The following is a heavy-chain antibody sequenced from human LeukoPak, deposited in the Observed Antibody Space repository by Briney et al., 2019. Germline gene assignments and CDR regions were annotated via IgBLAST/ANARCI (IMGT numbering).Heavy chain of an antibody. V-gene: IGHV1-18*04. D-gene: IGHD1-20*01. CDR3: ARTVDSYNWRENWFDP. CDR1: GYTFTGYY. Sequence: GASVKVSCKASGYTFTGYYMHWVRQAPGQGLEWMGWISAYNGNAKYAQTLQGRVTMTTDTSTSTAYMELRSLTSDDTAVYYCARTVDSYNWRENWFDPWGQGTLVTVSS. CDR2: ISAYNGNA. J-gene: IGHJ5*02.